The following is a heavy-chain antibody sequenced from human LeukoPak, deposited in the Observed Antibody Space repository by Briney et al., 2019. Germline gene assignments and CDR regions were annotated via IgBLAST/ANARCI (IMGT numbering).Heavy chain of an antibody. D-gene: IGHD3-10*01. J-gene: IGHJ4*02. CDR2: IDYSGGNT. CDR1: GFTFNNYV. V-gene: IGHV3-23*01. CDR3: VATRVCGGVLLRPNCLYFEN. Sequence: GGSLRLSCAASGFTFNNYVMSWVRQAPGKGLEWVSGIDYSGGNTNYADSVQGRFTVSRDNSENTLYLQMNSLRAEDTAVYYCVATRVCGGVLLRPNCLYFENWGQGTLVSVSS.